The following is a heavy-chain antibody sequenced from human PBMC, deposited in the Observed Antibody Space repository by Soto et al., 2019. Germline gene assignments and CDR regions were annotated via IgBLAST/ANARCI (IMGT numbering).Heavy chain of an antibody. CDR1: GGSFSGYY. J-gene: IGHJ6*02. CDR3: ARTGGMDV. Sequence: QVQLQQWGAGLLKPSETLSLTCAVYGGSFSGYYWSWLRQTPEKGLEWIGAINHSGDTKYNPTLESRVTISVDTSKNQFSLKVNSVSAADTAVYYCARTGGMDVWGQGATVTVSS. CDR2: INHSGDT. V-gene: IGHV4-34*01.